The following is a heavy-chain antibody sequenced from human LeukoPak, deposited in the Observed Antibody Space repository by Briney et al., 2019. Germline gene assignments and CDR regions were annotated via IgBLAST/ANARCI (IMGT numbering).Heavy chain of an antibody. CDR3: ASGTEYSSSRVYYYMDV. J-gene: IGHJ6*03. D-gene: IGHD6-6*01. CDR1: GGSISSSSYY. CDR2: IYYSGST. Sequence: PSETLSLTCTVSGGSISSSSYYWGWIRQPPGKGLEWIGSIYYSGSTYYNPSLKSRVTISVDTSKNQFSLKLSSVTAADTAVYYCASGTEYSSSRVYYYMDVWGKGTTVTVSS. V-gene: IGHV4-39*07.